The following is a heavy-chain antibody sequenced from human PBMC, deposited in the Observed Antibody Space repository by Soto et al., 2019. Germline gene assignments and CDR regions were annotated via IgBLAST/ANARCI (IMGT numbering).Heavy chain of an antibody. CDR3: ARGSVDTVDSSGFYED. CDR1: GGSFSGHD. CDR2: INHSGGT. J-gene: IGHJ4*02. Sequence: TSEILSLTCAVYGGSFSGHDWSWIRQPPGKGLEWIGEINHSGGTSYNPSLKSRVTISVDTSKSQFSLKLTSVTAADRAVYYCARGSVDTVDSSGFYEDWGQGTPGTVSS. D-gene: IGHD3-22*01. V-gene: IGHV4-34*01.